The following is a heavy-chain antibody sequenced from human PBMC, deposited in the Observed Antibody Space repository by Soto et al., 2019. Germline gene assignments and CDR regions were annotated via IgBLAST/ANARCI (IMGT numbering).Heavy chain of an antibody. J-gene: IGHJ6*02. D-gene: IGHD3-22*01. CDR1: GYTFSSFG. CDR2: ISAYNGNT. CDR3: ARDGSGYYYYYYGMDV. Sequence: QVQLVQSGAEVKKPGASVKVSCKASGYTFSSFGISWVRQAPGQGLEWMGWISAYNGNTNYAQDRQGRVTMTTDASTGTAYMELRSLTSDDTAVYYCARDGSGYYYYYYGMDVWGQGTTVTVSS. V-gene: IGHV1-18*01.